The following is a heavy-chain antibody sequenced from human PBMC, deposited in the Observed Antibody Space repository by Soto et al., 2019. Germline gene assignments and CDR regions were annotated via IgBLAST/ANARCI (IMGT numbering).Heavy chain of an antibody. CDR1: GGTFSSYA. CDR3: ARDGNPSGSYLYNWFDP. V-gene: IGHV1-69*13. J-gene: IGHJ5*02. D-gene: IGHD1-26*01. Sequence: SVKVSCKASGGTFSSYAISWVRQAPGQGLEWMGGIIPIFGTANYAQKFQGRVTITADESTSTAYMELSSLRSEDTAVYYCARDGNPSGSYLYNWFDPWGQGTLVTVSS. CDR2: IIPIFGTA.